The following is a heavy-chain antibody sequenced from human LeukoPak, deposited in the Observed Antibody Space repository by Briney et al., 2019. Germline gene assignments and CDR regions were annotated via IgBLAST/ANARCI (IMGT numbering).Heavy chain of an antibody. CDR1: GFTFGDYA. J-gene: IGHJ6*02. CDR3: AKDRGGPYYYYGMDV. D-gene: IGHD2-15*01. V-gene: IGHV3-9*01. Sequence: GGSLTLSCAASGFTFGDYAMPWVRQAPGKGLEWVSGISWNSGSIGYADSVKGRFTISRDNAKNSLYLQMNSLRAEDTALYYCAKDRGGPYYYYGMDVWGQGTTVTVSS. CDR2: ISWNSGSI.